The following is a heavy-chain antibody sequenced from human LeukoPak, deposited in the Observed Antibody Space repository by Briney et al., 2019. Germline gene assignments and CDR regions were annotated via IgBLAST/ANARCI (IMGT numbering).Heavy chain of an antibody. CDR3: AQEKMTTTSFDY. CDR1: GFTFSTYA. J-gene: IGHJ4*02. CDR2: ISGSGGST. Sequence: GGSLRLSCAASGFTFSTYAMSWVRQAPGKGLEWVSLISGSGGSTYYADSVKGRFTISRDNSKNTLYLQMHSLRAEDTAVYYCAQEKMTTTSFDYWGQGTLVTVSS. V-gene: IGHV3-23*01. D-gene: IGHD5-24*01.